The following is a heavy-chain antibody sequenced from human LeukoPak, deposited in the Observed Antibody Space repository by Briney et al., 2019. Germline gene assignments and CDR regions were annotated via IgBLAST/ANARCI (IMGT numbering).Heavy chain of an antibody. D-gene: IGHD6-13*01. CDR3: ARGGYSSSWYSGEAAFDI. J-gene: IGHJ3*02. Sequence: HSQTLSLTCAISGDSVSSNSAAWNWIRQSPSRGLEWLGRTHYRSKWYNDYAVSVKSRITINPDTSKNQFSLQLNSVTPEDTAVYYCARGGYSSSWYSGEAAFDIWGQGTMVTVSS. CDR1: GDSVSSNSAA. V-gene: IGHV6-1*01. CDR2: THYRSKWYN.